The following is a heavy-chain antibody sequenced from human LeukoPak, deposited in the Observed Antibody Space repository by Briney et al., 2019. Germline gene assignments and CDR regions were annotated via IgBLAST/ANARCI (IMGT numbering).Heavy chain of an antibody. CDR1: GGSFSGFY. CDR2: FYYSGST. V-gene: IGHV4-59*01. D-gene: IGHD6-13*01. Sequence: PSETLSLTCAVYGGSFSGFYWSWIRQPPGKGLEWIGYFYYSGSTNYNPSLKSRVTISEDTSKNQFSLKLTSVTAADTAVYYCATGLSSNWRFDYWGQGILMTVSS. J-gene: IGHJ4*02. CDR3: ATGLSSNWRFDY.